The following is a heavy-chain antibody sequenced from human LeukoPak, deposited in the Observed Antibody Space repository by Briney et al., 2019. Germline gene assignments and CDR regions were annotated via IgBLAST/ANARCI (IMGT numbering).Heavy chain of an antibody. D-gene: IGHD6-13*01. J-gene: IGHJ6*03. CDR3: ARDRGYSSSWPYYYYYMDV. CDR1: GGSISSYY. V-gene: IGHV4-4*07. Sequence: NPSETLSLTCTVSGGSISSYYWSWIRQPAGKGLEWIGRIYTSGSTNYNPSLKSRVTMSVDTSKNQFSLKLSSVTAADTAAYYCARDRGYSSSWPYYYYYMDVWGKGTTVTVSS. CDR2: IYTSGST.